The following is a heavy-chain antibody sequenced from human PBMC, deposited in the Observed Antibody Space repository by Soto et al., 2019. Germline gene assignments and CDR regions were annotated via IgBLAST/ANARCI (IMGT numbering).Heavy chain of an antibody. V-gene: IGHV3-33*01. CDR3: ARDVEAVTPPHDAFDI. CDR2: IWYDGSNK. Sequence: GGPLRLSCAASELTFISHGMHRVRQETGKGLEWVAVIWYDGSNKYYADSVKGRFTISRDNSKNTLYLQMNSLRAEDTAVYYYARDVEAVTPPHDAFDIWGQGTMVTVSS. J-gene: IGHJ3*02. CDR1: ELTFISHG. D-gene: IGHD6-25*01.